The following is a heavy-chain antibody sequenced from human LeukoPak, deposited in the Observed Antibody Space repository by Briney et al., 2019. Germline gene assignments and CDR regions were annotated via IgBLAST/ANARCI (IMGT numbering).Heavy chain of an antibody. J-gene: IGHJ4*02. CDR2: ISWNSGSI. D-gene: IGHD1-26*01. Sequence: GRSLRLSCAASGFTFDDYAMHWVRHAPGKGLEWVSGISWNSGSIGYADSVKGRFTISRDNAKNSLYLQMNSLRAEDMALYYCAKDTGGYGLRGLLGFDYWGQGTLVTVSS. V-gene: IGHV3-9*03. CDR1: GFTFDDYA. CDR3: AKDTGGYGLRGLLGFDY.